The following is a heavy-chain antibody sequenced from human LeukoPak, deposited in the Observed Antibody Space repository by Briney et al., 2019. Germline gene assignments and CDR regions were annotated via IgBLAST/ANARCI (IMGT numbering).Heavy chain of an antibody. CDR3: AGDLGPGQYYYYYIDV. V-gene: IGHV3-7*01. J-gene: IGHJ6*03. CDR2: IKQDGSEK. Sequence: PGGSLRLSCAASEFTFSSYWVSWVRQAPGKGLEWVANIKQDGSEKYYVDSVKGRFTISRDNAKNSLYLQMNSLRAEDTAVYYCAGDLGPGQYYYYYIDVWGKGTTVTVSS. CDR1: EFTFSSYW.